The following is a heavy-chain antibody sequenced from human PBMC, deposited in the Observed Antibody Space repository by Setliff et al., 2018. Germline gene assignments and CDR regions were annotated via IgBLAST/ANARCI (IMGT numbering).Heavy chain of an antibody. V-gene: IGHV4-31*03. Sequence: SETLFLTCTVSGDSISSGSYYWNWIRQHPEKGLEWLGYIFHSGSTHYNSSLKSRITISIDTSKNHFSLELNSVTAADSAVYYCARVADGSGSFYLGFDYWGQGILVTVS. CDR1: GDSISSGSYY. CDR2: IFHSGST. J-gene: IGHJ4*02. CDR3: ARVADGSGSFYLGFDY. D-gene: IGHD3-10*01.